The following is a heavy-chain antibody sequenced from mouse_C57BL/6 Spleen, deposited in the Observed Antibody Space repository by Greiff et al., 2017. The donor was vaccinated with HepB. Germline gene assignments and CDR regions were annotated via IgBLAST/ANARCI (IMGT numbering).Heavy chain of an antibody. J-gene: IGHJ4*01. CDR2: IDPETGGT. CDR3: TRNEDGPTRAMDY. Sequence: VQLQQSGAELVRPGASVTLSCKASGYTFTDYEMHWVKQTPVHGLEWIGAIDPETGGTAYNQKFKGKAILTADKSSSTAYMELRSLTSEDSAVYYCTRNEDGPTRAMDYWGQGTSVTVSS. V-gene: IGHV1-15*01. D-gene: IGHD2-3*01. CDR1: GYTFTDYE.